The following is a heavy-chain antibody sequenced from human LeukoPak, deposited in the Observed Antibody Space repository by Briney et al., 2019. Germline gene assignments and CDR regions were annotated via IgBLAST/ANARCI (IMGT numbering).Heavy chain of an antibody. V-gene: IGHV3-23*01. CDR3: ARDSSTSIFSLNAFDI. Sequence: GGSLRLSCTASGLIFRNYAMTWVRQAPRKGLEWVSTISGDGTETFYADSVKGRFTISRDNSKNTHYLQMNGLRAEDTAVFYCARDSSTSIFSLNAFDIWGQGTMVTVSS. CDR2: ISGDGTET. J-gene: IGHJ3*02. D-gene: IGHD2-2*01. CDR1: GLIFRNYA.